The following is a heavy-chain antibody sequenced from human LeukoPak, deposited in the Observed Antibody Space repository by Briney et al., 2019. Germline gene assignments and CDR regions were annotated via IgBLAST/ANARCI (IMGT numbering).Heavy chain of an antibody. CDR3: ASHYYDGSGYQP. CDR2: MNPNSGNT. CDR1: GYTFTSYD. V-gene: IGHV1-8*03. J-gene: IGHJ5*02. Sequence: ASVKVSCKASGYTFTSYDINWVRQATGQGLEWMGWMNPNSGNTGYAQKFQGRVTITRNTSIGTAYMELSSLRSEDTAVYYCASHYYDGSGYQPWGQGTLVTVSS. D-gene: IGHD3-22*01.